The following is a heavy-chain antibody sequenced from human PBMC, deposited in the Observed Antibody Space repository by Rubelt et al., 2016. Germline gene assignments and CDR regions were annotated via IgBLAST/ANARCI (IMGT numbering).Heavy chain of an antibody. J-gene: IGHJ4*02. CDR1: GGSISSYY. CDR3: ARHSGSYVAY. V-gene: IGHV4-4*07. CDR2: IYTSGSN. Sequence: QVQLQESGPGLVKPSETLSLTCTVSGGSISSYYWSWIRQPAGKGLEWIGRIYTSGSNNYNPSLKRRGTMSVETSKNQCAVRLSSVSAADTAVYYCARHSGSYVAYWGQGTLVTVSS. D-gene: IGHD1-26*01.